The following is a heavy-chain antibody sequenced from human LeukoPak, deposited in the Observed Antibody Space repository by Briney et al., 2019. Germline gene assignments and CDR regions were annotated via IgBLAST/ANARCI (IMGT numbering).Heavy chain of an antibody. CDR3: ARARRGYSYTPLDY. D-gene: IGHD5-18*01. J-gene: IGHJ4*02. Sequence: SETLSLTCAVYGGSFSGYYWSWIRQPPGKGLEWIGEINHSGSTNYNPSLKSRVTISVDTSKNQFSLKLSSVTAADTAVYYCARARRGYSYTPLDYWGQGTLVTVSS. V-gene: IGHV4-34*01. CDR2: INHSGST. CDR1: GGSFSGYY.